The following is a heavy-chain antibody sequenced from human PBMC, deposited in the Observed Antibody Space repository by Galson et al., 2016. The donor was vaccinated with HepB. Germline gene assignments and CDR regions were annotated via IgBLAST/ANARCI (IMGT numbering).Heavy chain of an antibody. Sequence: SLRLSCAASGFTFSTHDMHWVRQAPGKGLEWVSHIGIAGDTYYLGSVKGRFTISRENAKNSLYLQMNSLRVEDTAVYYCAGGTHSDLDYWGQGTLVTVSS. V-gene: IGHV3-13*01. D-gene: IGHD1-26*01. CDR2: IGIAGDT. CDR1: GFTFSTHD. CDR3: AGGTHSDLDY. J-gene: IGHJ4*02.